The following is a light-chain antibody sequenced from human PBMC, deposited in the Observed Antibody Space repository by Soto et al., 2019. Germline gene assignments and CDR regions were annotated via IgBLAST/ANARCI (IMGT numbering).Light chain of an antibody. CDR1: SNDLGFYND. Sequence: QSALTQPASVSGSPGQSITISCTGTSNDLGFYNDVSWYQQHPGKAPKLMIYEVSNRPSGVSNRFSGSKSGNTASLTISGLQAEDESDYYCSSYTSSSPLVVFGGGTKLTVL. CDR2: EVS. V-gene: IGLV2-14*01. CDR3: SSYTSSSPLVV. J-gene: IGLJ3*02.